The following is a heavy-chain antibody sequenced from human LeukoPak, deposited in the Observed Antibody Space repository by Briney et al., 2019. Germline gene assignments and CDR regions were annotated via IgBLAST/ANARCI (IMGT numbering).Heavy chain of an antibody. Sequence: PSETLSLTCTVSGGSISSYYWSWIRQPPGKGLEWIGYIYYSGSTNYNPSLKSRVTISVDTSKNQFSLKLNSMTAADTAVYYCARSYSSSSYFDYWGQGTLVTVSS. V-gene: IGHV4-59*08. D-gene: IGHD6-6*01. J-gene: IGHJ4*02. CDR1: GGSISSYY. CDR2: IYYSGST. CDR3: ARSYSSSSYFDY.